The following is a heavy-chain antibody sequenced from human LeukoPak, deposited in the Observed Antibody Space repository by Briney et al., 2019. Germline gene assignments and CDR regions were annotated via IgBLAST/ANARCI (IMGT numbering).Heavy chain of an antibody. V-gene: IGHV4-59*01. Sequence: PSETLSLTCTVSGGAISGYYWSWIRQPPGKGLGLIGYIYYSGNTNYNPSLKSRVTISIDTSKEQFSLKLTSVTAADTAVYYCAREQISMIRGFDNRGQGTLVTVSS. CDR1: GGAISGYY. J-gene: IGHJ4*02. D-gene: IGHD3-10*01. CDR2: IYYSGNT. CDR3: AREQISMIRGFDN.